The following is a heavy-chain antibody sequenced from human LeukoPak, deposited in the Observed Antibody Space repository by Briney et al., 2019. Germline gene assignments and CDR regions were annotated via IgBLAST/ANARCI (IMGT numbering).Heavy chain of an antibody. J-gene: IGHJ4*02. CDR1: GYTFTGYY. Sequence: ASVKVSCKASGYTFTGYYMHWVRQAPGQGLEWMGWINPNSGGTNYAQKFQGRVTMTTDTSTSTAHMDLRSLRSDDTAVYYCTRDHCRGDNCPSFDYWGQGTLVTVSS. CDR2: INPNSGGT. V-gene: IGHV1-2*02. D-gene: IGHD2-15*01. CDR3: TRDHCRGDNCPSFDY.